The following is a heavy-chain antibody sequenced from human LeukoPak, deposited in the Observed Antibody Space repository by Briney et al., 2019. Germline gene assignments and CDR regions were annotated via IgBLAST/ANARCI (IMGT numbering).Heavy chain of an antibody. J-gene: IGHJ4*02. D-gene: IGHD6-19*01. CDR1: GXTVSGNY. V-gene: IGHV3-66*01. CDR2: IYAYGST. CDR3: ARVIAVSGEYFDY. Sequence: PGGSLRLSCAASGXTVSGNYMSWVRQAPGKGLEWVSVIYAYGSTYYADSVKGRFTISRDNSNNMLYLQMNSLRAEDTAVYFCARVIAVSGEYFDYWGQGTLVTVSS.